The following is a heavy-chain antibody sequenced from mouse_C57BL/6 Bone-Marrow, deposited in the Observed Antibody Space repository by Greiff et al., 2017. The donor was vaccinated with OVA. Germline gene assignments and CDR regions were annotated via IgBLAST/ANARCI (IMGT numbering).Heavy chain of an antibody. D-gene: IGHD2-3*01. CDR3: EREDDGCPYCYAMDY. Sequence: VQLQQPGAELVKPGASVKLSCKASGYTFTSYWMQWVKQRPGQGLEWIGEIDPSDSYTNYNQKFKGKATLTVDTSSSTAYMQLSSLTSEDSAVYYCEREDDGCPYCYAMDYWGQGTSVTVSS. CDR2: IDPSDSYT. V-gene: IGHV1-50*01. J-gene: IGHJ4*01. CDR1: GYTFTSYW.